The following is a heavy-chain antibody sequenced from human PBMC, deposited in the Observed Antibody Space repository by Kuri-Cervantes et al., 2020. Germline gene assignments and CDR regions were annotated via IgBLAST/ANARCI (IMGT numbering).Heavy chain of an antibody. J-gene: IGHJ6*02. D-gene: IGHD2-8*01. V-gene: IGHV1-8*01. CDR2: MSPNSGNT. CDR1: GYTFTSYD. Sequence: ASVKVSCKASGYTFTSYDINWVRQATGQELEWMGWMSPNSGNTGYAQKFQGRVTMTRNTSISTAYMELSSLRSEDTAVYYCARGADGVKNGICYYGMDVWGQGTTVTVSS. CDR3: ARGADGVKNGICYYGMDV.